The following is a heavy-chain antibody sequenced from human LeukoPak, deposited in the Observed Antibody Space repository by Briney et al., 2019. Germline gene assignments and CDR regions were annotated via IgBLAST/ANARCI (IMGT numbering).Heavy chain of an antibody. CDR2: ITGSGSST. V-gene: IGHV3-23*01. Sequence: GGSLRLSCAASGFIFSSYAMSWVRQAPGKGLEWVSSITGSGSSTYYADSVKGRFTISRDNSKNMVYVQMNSLRAEDTAVYFCAKPPRVVVVTAFDSWGQGTLVTVSS. CDR1: GFIFSSYA. J-gene: IGHJ4*02. CDR3: AKPPRVVVVTAFDS. D-gene: IGHD2-21*02.